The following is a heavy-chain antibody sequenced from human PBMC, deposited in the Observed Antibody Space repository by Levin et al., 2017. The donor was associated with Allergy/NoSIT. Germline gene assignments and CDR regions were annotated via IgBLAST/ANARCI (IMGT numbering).Heavy chain of an antibody. CDR1: GGSISSYY. J-gene: IGHJ4*02. CDR3: ARSGWGYFDY. D-gene: IGHD6-19*01. CDR2: IYYSGST. V-gene: IGHV4-59*08. Sequence: SQTLSLTCTVSGGSISSYYWSWIRQPPGKGLEWIGYIYYSGSTNYNPSLKSRVTISVDTSKNQFSLKLSSVTAADTAVYYCARSGWGYFDYWGQGTLVTVSS.